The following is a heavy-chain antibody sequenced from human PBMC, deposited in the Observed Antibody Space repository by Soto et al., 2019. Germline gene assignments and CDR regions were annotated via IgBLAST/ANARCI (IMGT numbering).Heavy chain of an antibody. CDR2: ISSSSSYM. V-gene: IGHV3-21*01. D-gene: IGHD2-2*01. CDR3: AREDIVVVPAAKPH. Sequence: PGGSLRLSCAVSGFSLGSYEMHWVRQAPGKGLEWVSSISSSSSYMYYADSVKGRFTISRDNAKNSLYLQMNSLRAEDTAVYYCAREDIVVVPAAKPHWGQGTLVTVSS. CDR1: GFSLGSYE. J-gene: IGHJ4*02.